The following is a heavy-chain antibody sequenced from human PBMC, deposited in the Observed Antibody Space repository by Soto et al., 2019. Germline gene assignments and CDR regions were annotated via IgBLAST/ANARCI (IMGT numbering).Heavy chain of an antibody. CDR3: MPGLPAASGGFEP. D-gene: IGHD3-10*01. Sequence: EVQLVESGGGLVKPGGSLRLSCAASGSTFSNAWMSWVRQAPGKGLEWVGGIKSKTDGGKTDYAAPVKGRFTISRSDSKNTLYLKRSSLKTKDTDVYYCMPGLPAASGGFEPWGQGTLVTF. CDR1: GSTFSNAW. CDR2: IKSKTDGGKT. J-gene: IGHJ5*02. V-gene: IGHV3-15*01.